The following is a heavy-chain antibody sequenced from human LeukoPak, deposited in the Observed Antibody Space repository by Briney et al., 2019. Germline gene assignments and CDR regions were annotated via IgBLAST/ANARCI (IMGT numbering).Heavy chain of an antibody. D-gene: IGHD6-19*01. CDR1: GFTFSDYY. Sequence: PGGSPRLSCAASGFTFSDYYMSWIRQAPGKGLECISYISGSTIYTNYADSVKGRLTISRDNAKSSLFLQMNSLRGEDTAVYYCARVTSSGWNFDYWGQGTLVTVSS. CDR2: ISGSTIYT. V-gene: IGHV3-11*06. CDR3: ARVTSSGWNFDY. J-gene: IGHJ4*02.